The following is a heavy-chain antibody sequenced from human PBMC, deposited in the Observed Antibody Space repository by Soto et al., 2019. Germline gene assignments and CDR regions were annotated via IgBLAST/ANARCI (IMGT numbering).Heavy chain of an antibody. D-gene: IGHD6-19*01. CDR1: GGSFSGYY. Sequence: QVQLQQWGAGLLKPSETLSLTCAVYGGSFSGYYWSWIRQPPGKGLEWIGEINHSGSTNYNPSLKSRVTISVDTSKNQFALKLSSVTAADTAVYYCARAHSSANDYWGQGTLVTLSS. V-gene: IGHV4-34*01. J-gene: IGHJ4*02. CDR2: INHSGST. CDR3: ARAHSSANDY.